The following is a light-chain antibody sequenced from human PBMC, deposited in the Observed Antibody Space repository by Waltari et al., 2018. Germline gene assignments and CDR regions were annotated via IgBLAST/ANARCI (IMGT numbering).Light chain of an antibody. V-gene: IGKV3-15*01. CDR2: GAS. CDR3: QHSYSVPYT. J-gene: IGKJ2*01. CDR1: QSVSSN. Sequence: EIVMTQSPATLSVSPGERATLSCRASQSVSSNLAWYQQSPGQAPRLLIYGASTRATGIPARFSGSGSGTEFTLTISSLQPDDSATYFCQHSYSVPYTFGQGTKLEV.